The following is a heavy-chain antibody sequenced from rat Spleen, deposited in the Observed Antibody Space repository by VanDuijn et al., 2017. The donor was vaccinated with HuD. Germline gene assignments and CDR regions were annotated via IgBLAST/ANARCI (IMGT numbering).Heavy chain of an antibody. V-gene: IGHV5-19*01. CDR2: ISYEVSRT. Sequence: EVQLVESGGGLVQPGRSLKVSCAASGFTFSNYGMHWIRQVPTKGLEWVASISYEVSRTYYGDSVKGRFTISRDNAKSTLYLQMNSLRSEDTATYYCAREAGIPFHYFDYWGQGVMVTVSS. J-gene: IGHJ2*01. CDR3: AREAGIPFHYFDY. CDR1: GFTFSNYG. D-gene: IGHD1-4*01.